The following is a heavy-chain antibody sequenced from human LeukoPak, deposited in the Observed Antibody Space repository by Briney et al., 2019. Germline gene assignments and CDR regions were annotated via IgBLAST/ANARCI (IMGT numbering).Heavy chain of an antibody. V-gene: IGHV4-61*09. CDR2: INHSGST. CDR1: GGSISSGSYY. J-gene: IGHJ5*02. Sequence: PSQTLSLTCTVSGGSISSGSYYWSWIRQPAGKGLEWIGEINHSGSTNYNPSLKSRVTIPVDTSKNQFSLKLSSVTAADTAVYYCARGHGGGAKNWFDPWGQGTLVTVSS. CDR3: ARGHGGGAKNWFDP. D-gene: IGHD3-16*01.